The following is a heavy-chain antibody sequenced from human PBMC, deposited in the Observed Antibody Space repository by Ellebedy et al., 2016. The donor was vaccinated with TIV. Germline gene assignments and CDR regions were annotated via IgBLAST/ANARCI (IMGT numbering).Heavy chain of an antibody. D-gene: IGHD6-19*01. J-gene: IGHJ4*02. CDR1: GFTFSSYA. CDR2: ISGSGGST. V-gene: IGHV3-23*01. Sequence: GGSLRLSCAASGFTFSSYAMSWVRQAPGKGLEWVSAISGSGGSTYYADSVKGRFTISRDNSKNTLYLQMNSLRAEDTAVYYCAKDRGIAVKSGYFDYWGQGTLVTVSS. CDR3: AKDRGIAVKSGYFDY.